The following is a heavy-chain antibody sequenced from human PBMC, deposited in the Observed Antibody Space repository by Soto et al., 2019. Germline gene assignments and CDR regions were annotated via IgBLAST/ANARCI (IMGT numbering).Heavy chain of an antibody. V-gene: IGHV3-23*01. Sequence: GGSLRLSCAASGFTFSSYAMSWVRQAPGKGLEWVSAISGSGGSTYYADSVKGRFTISRDNSKNTLYLQMNSLRAEDTAVYYCANTLSDYTAFDYWGQGTLVTVSS. D-gene: IGHD4-17*01. CDR3: ANTLSDYTAFDY. CDR2: ISGSGGST. CDR1: GFTFSSYA. J-gene: IGHJ4*02.